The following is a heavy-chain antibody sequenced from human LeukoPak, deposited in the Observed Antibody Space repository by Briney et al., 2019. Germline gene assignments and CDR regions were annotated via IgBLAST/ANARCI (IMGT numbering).Heavy chain of an antibody. J-gene: IGHJ4*02. V-gene: IGHV3-23*01. CDR3: AKGSYYDSSGSFYFDY. CDR2: ISGSGDNT. Sequence: GGSLRLSCAASGFTFSSYAMSWVRKAPGKGLEWVSGISGSGDNTYYADSVKGRFTISRDNSKNTLYVQVNSLGTEDTAAYYCAKGSYYDSSGSFYFDYWGQGTLVTVSS. CDR1: GFTFSSYA. D-gene: IGHD3-22*01.